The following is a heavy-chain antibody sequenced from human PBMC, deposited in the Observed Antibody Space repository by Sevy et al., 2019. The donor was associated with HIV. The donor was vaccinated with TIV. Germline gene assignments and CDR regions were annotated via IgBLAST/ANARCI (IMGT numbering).Heavy chain of an antibody. J-gene: IGHJ3*02. V-gene: IGHV3-15*01. CDR1: GFTFSNAW. CDR3: TTDAPVYGSGRTDAFDI. Sequence: GGSLRLSCAASGFTFSNAWMSWVRQAPGKGLEWVGRIKSKTDGGTTDYAAPVKGRFTISRGDSKNTLYLQMNSLKTEDTAVYYCTTDAPVYGSGRTDAFDIWGQGTMVTVSS. D-gene: IGHD3-10*01. CDR2: IKSKTDGGTT.